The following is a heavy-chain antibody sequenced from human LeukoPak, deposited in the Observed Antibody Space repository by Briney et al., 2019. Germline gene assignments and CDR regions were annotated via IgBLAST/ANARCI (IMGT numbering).Heavy chain of an antibody. Sequence: GRSLRLSCAASGFTFTSYAMHWVRQAPGKGLEWVAFISYDGSNKYYIDSVKGRFTISRDNSKNTLYLQMNSLRAEDTAVYYCAKDNAQQWLPDYWGQGTLVTVSS. CDR2: ISYDGSNK. D-gene: IGHD3-22*01. V-gene: IGHV3-30*18. CDR3: AKDNAQQWLPDY. J-gene: IGHJ4*02. CDR1: GFTFTSYA.